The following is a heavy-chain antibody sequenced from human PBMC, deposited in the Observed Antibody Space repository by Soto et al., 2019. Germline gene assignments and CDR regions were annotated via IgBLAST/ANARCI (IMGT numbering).Heavy chain of an antibody. CDR1: GFTFSSYA. V-gene: IGHV3-23*01. J-gene: IGHJ4*02. CDR3: AKAYGDYFPHDY. CDR2: ISGSGGST. D-gene: IGHD4-17*01. Sequence: EVQLLESGGGLVQPGGSLRLSCSASGFTFSSYAMSWVRQAPGKGLEWVSAISGSGGSTYYADSVKGRFTISRENSKNTLYLQMNSLRAEDTAVYYCAKAYGDYFPHDYWGQGTLVTVSS.